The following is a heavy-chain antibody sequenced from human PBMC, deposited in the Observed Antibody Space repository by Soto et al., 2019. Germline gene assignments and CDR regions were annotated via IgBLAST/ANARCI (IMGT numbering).Heavy chain of an antibody. V-gene: IGHV3-48*02. D-gene: IGHD6-6*01. CDR1: GFTFISYS. Sequence: EVQLVESGGGLVQPGGSLRLSCAASGFTFISYSMNWVRQAPGKGLEWVSYIISSSSTIYYADSVKGRFTISRDNAKNSLYLQMNSLRDEDTAVYYCARPEYISSAYGMDVWGQGTTVTVSS. J-gene: IGHJ6*02. CDR3: ARPEYISSAYGMDV. CDR2: IISSSSTI.